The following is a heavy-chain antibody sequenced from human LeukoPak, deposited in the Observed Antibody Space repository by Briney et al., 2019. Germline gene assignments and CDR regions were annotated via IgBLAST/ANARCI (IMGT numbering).Heavy chain of an antibody. J-gene: IGHJ5*02. CDR1: GGSISSYY. CDR2: IYYSGST. V-gene: IGHV4-59*01. Sequence: PSETLSLTCTVSGGSISSYYWSWIRQPPGKGLEWIGYIYYSGSTNYNPSLKSRVTISVDTSKNQFSLKLSSVTAADTAVYYCARFYGDSVFRFDPWGQGTLVTVSS. CDR3: ARFYGDSVFRFDP. D-gene: IGHD4-17*01.